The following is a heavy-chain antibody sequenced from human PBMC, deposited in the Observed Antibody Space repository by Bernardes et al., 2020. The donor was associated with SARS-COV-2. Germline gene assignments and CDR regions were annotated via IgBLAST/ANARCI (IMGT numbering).Heavy chain of an antibody. CDR2: IYGGNGNT. Sequence: ASVKVSCKASGYMFSNYNMHWVRQAPGQRLEWMGWIYGGNGNTKYSENFQDRVTITRDTSASTAYMELSSLRFEDTAVYYCVRDPPADILTGPPDYRGQGTLVTVSS. CDR3: VRDPPADILTGPPDY. V-gene: IGHV1-3*01. J-gene: IGHJ4*02. D-gene: IGHD3-9*01. CDR1: GYMFSNYN.